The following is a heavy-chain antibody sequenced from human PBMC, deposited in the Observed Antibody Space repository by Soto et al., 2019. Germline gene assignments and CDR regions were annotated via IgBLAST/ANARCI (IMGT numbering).Heavy chain of an antibody. CDR3: ARDYYGMDV. Sequence: LSLTCTVSGGSISSGGYAWTWLRQSPGKGLEWIGYTYQSGSAFYNPSLKSRVTISVDRSKNQFSLNLTSVTAADTAVYYCARDYYGMDVWGQGTTVTVSS. CDR1: GGSISSGGYA. V-gene: IGHV4-30-2*06. CDR2: TYQSGSA. J-gene: IGHJ6*02.